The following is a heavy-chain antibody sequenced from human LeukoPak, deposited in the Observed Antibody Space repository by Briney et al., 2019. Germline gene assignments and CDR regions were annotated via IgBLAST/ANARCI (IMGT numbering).Heavy chain of an antibody. CDR3: ARGITGTTGIDY. CDR2: ISSSSSYI. J-gene: IGHJ4*02. CDR1: GFTFSSYS. Sequence: GSLRLSCAASGFTFSSYSMNWVRQAPGKGLEWVSSISSSSSYIYYADSVKGRFTISRDNAKNSLYLQMNSLRAEDTAVYYCARGITGTTGIDYWGQGTLVTVSS. V-gene: IGHV3-21*01. D-gene: IGHD1-7*01.